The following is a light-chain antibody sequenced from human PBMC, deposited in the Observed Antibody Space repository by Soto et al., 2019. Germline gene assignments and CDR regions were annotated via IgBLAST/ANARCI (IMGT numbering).Light chain of an antibody. CDR1: QSVSSTY. CDR2: GAS. Sequence: EIVLTQSPGTLSLSPGERATLSCRASQSVSSTYLAWYQQKPGQAPRLLIYGASSRATGIPDRFSGSGSGTDFTIPISRLETEDFAVYYCQQYGSSPKLTFGGGTKVEIK. CDR3: QQYGSSPKLT. V-gene: IGKV3-20*01. J-gene: IGKJ4*01.